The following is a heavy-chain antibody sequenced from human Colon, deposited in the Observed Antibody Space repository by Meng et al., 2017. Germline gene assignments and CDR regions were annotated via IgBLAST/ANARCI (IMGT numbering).Heavy chain of an antibody. CDR3: ARTPHRVGATDWYYFDY. Sequence: GESLKISCAASGFTFSSYEMNWVRQAPGKGLEWVSYISSSGSTIYYADSVKGQFTISRDNAKNSLYLQMNSLRAEDTAVYYCARTPHRVGATDWYYFDYWGQGTLVTVSS. J-gene: IGHJ4*02. CDR1: GFTFSSYE. V-gene: IGHV3-48*03. D-gene: IGHD1-26*01. CDR2: ISSSGSTI.